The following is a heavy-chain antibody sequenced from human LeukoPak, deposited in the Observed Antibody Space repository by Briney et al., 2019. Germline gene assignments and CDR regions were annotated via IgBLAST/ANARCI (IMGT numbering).Heavy chain of an antibody. CDR3: AGAAYCSGGTFYSRNFQD. CDR1: AGSICNYN. Sequence: SETLSLTCAVSAGSICNYNWNWIRQPPGKGLEWIGYIYYTGNTNYNPSLASRVTMSIGTSRNHFSLNLRSVTAADTAVYYCAGAAYCSGGTFYSRNFQDWGQGTLVTVSS. CDR2: IYYTGNT. V-gene: IGHV4-59*01. D-gene: IGHD2-15*01. J-gene: IGHJ1*01.